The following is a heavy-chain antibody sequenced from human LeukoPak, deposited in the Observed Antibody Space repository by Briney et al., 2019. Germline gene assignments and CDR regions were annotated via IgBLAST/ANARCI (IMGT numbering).Heavy chain of an antibody. D-gene: IGHD6-6*01. CDR1: GFTFSSYG. CDR2: ISGSGGST. Sequence: GGSLRLSCAAPGFTFSSYGMSWVRQAPGKGLEWVSAISGSGGSTYYADSVKGRFTISRDNSKNTLYLQMNSLRAEDTAVYYCAKVPTSIAARGGVDYWGQGTLVTVSS. V-gene: IGHV3-23*01. CDR3: AKVPTSIAARGGVDY. J-gene: IGHJ4*02.